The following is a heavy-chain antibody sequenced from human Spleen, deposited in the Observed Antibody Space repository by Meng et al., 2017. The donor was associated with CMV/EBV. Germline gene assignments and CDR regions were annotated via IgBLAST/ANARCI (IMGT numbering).Heavy chain of an antibody. V-gene: IGHV1-2*06. CDR1: GSRFNGFY. CDR2: INPNSGDT. CDR3: TRRPLGSTRPFDY. Sequence: KTSGSRFNGFYIRWVRQAPGQSLGWMGHINPNSGDTKYAQEFEGRVSLTRDTSISTVYMELSSLRSDDTAFYYCTRRPLGSTRPFDYWGQGTLVTVSS. J-gene: IGHJ4*02. D-gene: IGHD1-26*01.